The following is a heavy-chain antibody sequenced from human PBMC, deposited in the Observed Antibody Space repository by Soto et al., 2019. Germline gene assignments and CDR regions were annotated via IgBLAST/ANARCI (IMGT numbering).Heavy chain of an antibody. CDR2: ISYDGGSA. Sequence: QVQLVESGGGMIQPGRSLRLSCVASGFTFSNYGMHWVRQAPGKGLEWVAGISYDGGSADYVDSVKGRFTLSRDNSKNTLSLQMISLRPEDTGVYYCAKDFDVVVVFSATRGLDVWGQGTTVTVSS. CDR3: AKDFDVVVVFSATRGLDV. V-gene: IGHV3-30*18. J-gene: IGHJ6*02. D-gene: IGHD2-15*01. CDR1: GFTFSNYG.